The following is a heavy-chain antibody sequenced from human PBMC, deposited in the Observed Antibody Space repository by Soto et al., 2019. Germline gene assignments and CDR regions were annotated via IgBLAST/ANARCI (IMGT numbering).Heavy chain of an antibody. Sequence: PSETLSLTCTVSGGSISSSIYYWGWIRQPPGKGLGWIGSIFYSGSTYYNPSLKSRVTISVDRSKNQFSLKLSSVTAADTAVYYCARVPDRWGQGTLVTVSS. CDR3: ARVPDR. D-gene: IGHD2-2*01. CDR2: IFYSGST. CDR1: GGSISSSIYY. J-gene: IGHJ5*02. V-gene: IGHV4-39*07.